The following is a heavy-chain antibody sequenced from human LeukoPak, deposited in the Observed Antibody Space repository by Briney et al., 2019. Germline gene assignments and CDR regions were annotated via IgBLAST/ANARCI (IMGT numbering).Heavy chain of an antibody. CDR3: ARDYYDSSGYVRAFDI. V-gene: IGHV1-3*01. CDR2: INAGNGNT. CDR1: GYTFTSYA. D-gene: IGHD3-22*01. J-gene: IGHJ3*02. Sequence: ASVKVSCKASGYTFTSYAMHWVRQAPGQRLEWMGWINAGNGNTKYSQKFQGRVTITRDTSASTAYMELSSLGAEDTAVYYCARDYYDSSGYVRAFDIWGQGTMVTVSS.